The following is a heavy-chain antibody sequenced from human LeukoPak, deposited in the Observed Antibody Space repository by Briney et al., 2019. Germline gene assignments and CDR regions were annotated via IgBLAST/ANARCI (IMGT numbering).Heavy chain of an antibody. J-gene: IGHJ3*02. CDR3: AKDSTIYCSGGTCSRIDI. V-gene: IGHV3-21*01. Sequence: GGSLRLSCAASGFTFSSHNMNWVRQAPGKGLEWVSSISGSSSYIYYADSVKGRFTISRDNARKSLYLQMNTLRAEDTAVYYCAKDSTIYCSGGTCSRIDIWGQGAMVTVSS. CDR1: GFTFSSHN. D-gene: IGHD2-15*01. CDR2: ISGSSSYI.